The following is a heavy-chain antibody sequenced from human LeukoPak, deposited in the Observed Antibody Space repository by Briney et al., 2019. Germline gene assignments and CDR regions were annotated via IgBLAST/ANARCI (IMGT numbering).Heavy chain of an antibody. CDR2: IYHSGST. J-gene: IGHJ5*02. D-gene: IGHD3/OR15-3a*01. Sequence: SETLSLTCTVSGYSISGGYYWGWIRQPPGKGLEWIGSIYHSGSTYYNPSLKSRVTISVDTSKNQFSLKLSSVTAADTAVYYCARVSPIWTGTNWFDPWGQGTLVTVSS. CDR1: GYSISGGYY. V-gene: IGHV4-38-2*02. CDR3: ARVSPIWTGTNWFDP.